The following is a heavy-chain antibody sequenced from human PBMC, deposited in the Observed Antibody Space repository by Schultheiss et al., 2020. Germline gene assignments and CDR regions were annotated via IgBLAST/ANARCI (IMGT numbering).Heavy chain of an antibody. V-gene: IGHV3-48*02. CDR3: ARDSGGYAFDI. J-gene: IGHJ3*02. CDR1: GFTFTSHS. Sequence: GGSLRLSCAASGFTFTSHSMNWVRQAPGKGLEWLAYITSSRSTISYADSVKGRFTVSRDNAKNSVYLQMNSLRDDDTAVYYCARDSGGYAFDIWGQGTTVTVSS. D-gene: IGHD2-15*01. CDR2: ITSSRSTI.